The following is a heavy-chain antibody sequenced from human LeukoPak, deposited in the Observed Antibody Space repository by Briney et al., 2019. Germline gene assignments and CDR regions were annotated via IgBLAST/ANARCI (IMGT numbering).Heavy chain of an antibody. Sequence: ASVKVSCKASGGTFTNYTFSWVRQAPGQGLEWMGGIIPIFSIIDYAQKFQGRITITTDESTSTAYMELSSLRFEDTAVYYCARGIAAAGTDYWGQGTLVTVSS. J-gene: IGHJ4*02. D-gene: IGHD6-13*01. CDR1: GGTFTNYT. CDR3: ARGIAAAGTDY. CDR2: IIPIFSII. V-gene: IGHV1-69*05.